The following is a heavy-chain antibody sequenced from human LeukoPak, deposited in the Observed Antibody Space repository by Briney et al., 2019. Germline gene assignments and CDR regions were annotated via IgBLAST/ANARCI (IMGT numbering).Heavy chain of an antibody. D-gene: IGHD1-26*01. Sequence: SETLSLTCTVSGGSISSYYWTWIRQPPGKGLEWIGYIYYSGSTNYNPSLKSRVTISVDTSKNQFSLKLSSVTAADTAVYYCARSVGSERDFDYWGQGTLVTVSS. J-gene: IGHJ4*02. CDR3: ARSVGSERDFDY. V-gene: IGHV4-59*01. CDR1: GGSISSYY. CDR2: IYYSGST.